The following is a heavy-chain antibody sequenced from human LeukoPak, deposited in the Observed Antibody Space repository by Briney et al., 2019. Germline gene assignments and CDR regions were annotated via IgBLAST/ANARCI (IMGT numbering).Heavy chain of an antibody. CDR2: IDDTGSS. D-gene: IGHD3-22*01. J-gene: IGHJ6*03. Sequence: AETLFLSCGSSGCFISSWYYWGWLRPPPGKELKGIVCIDDTGSSYYNPSIKSRAPISVDTSKNQYCLKLSSVTAADTAVYYCARETYYYDSSGYYQPGGYYMDVWGKGTTVTVSS. CDR3: ARETYYYDSSGYYQPGGYYMDV. CDR1: GCFISSWYY. V-gene: IGHV4-38-2*02.